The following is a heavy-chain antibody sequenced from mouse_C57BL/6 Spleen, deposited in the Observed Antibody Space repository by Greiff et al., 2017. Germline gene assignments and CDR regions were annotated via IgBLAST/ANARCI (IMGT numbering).Heavy chain of an antibody. CDR1: GFTFSSYA. J-gene: IGHJ2*01. CDR2: ISDGGSYT. D-gene: IGHD1-1*01. V-gene: IGHV5-4*01. CDR3: AREGTTVVNYFDY. Sequence: EVKLMESGGGLVKPGGSLKLSCAASGFTFSSYAMSWVRQTPEKRLEWVATISDGGSYTYYPDNVKGRFTISRDNAKNNLYLQMRHLKSEDTAMYYCAREGTTVVNYFDYWGQGTTLTVSS.